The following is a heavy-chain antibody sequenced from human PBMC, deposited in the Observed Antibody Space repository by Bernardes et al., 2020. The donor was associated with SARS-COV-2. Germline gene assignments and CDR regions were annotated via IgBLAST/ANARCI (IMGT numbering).Heavy chain of an antibody. Sequence: ASVKDSCKASGYTFTSCGISWVRQAPGQGLEWVGWISAYNGNTKYAQKLPGRVTMTTDTSTSTAYMELRSLRSDDTAVYYCARVLAKYYDFGSGYYTPQYYYYGRDVGCQGSTVTDSS. CDR3: ARVLAKYYDFGSGYYTPQYYYYGRDV. CDR1: GYTFTSCG. V-gene: IGHV1-18*01. CDR2: ISAYNGNT. J-gene: IGHJ6*02. D-gene: IGHD3-3*01.